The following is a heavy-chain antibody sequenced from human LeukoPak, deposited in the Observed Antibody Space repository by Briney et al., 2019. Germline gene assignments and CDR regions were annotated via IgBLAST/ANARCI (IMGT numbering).Heavy chain of an antibody. V-gene: IGHV1-46*01. D-gene: IGHD3-22*01. Sequence: GASVKVSCKASGYTFTSYYMHWVRQAPGQGLEWMGIINPSGGSTSYAQKFQGRVTMTRDMSTSTVYMELRSLRSDDTAVYYCARNTLKGLLFDYWGQGTLVTVSS. J-gene: IGHJ4*02. CDR2: INPSGGST. CDR1: GYTFTSYY. CDR3: ARNTLKGLLFDY.